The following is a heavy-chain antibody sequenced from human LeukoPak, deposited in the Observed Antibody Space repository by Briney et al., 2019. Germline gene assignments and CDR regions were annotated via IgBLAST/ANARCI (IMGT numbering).Heavy chain of an antibody. CDR3: AKVFRIYNYYDSSGYDY. D-gene: IGHD3-22*01. CDR2: IKQDGSEK. J-gene: IGHJ4*02. CDR1: GFTFSNYW. Sequence: PGGSLRLSCAASGFTFSNYWMSWVRQAPGKGLEWVASIKQDGSEKYYVDSVKGRFTISRDNAKNSLYLQMNSLRAEDTAVYYCAKVFRIYNYYDSSGYDYWGQGTLVTASS. V-gene: IGHV3-7*03.